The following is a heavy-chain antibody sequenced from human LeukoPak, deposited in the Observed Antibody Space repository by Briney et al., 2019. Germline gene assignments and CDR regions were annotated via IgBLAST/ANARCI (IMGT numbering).Heavy chain of an antibody. CDR1: GFIFSNYA. V-gene: IGHV3-23*01. J-gene: IGHJ4*02. Sequence: GGSLRPSCPASGFIFSNYAMSWVRQAPGKGLEWVSSVSGSGTGTYYADSVKGRFTTSRDNSKNTLFLQMNSLRAEDTAVYHCARDSVSGAFDYWGQGTLVTVSS. CDR3: ARDSVSGAFDY. CDR2: VSGSGTGT. D-gene: IGHD3-10*01.